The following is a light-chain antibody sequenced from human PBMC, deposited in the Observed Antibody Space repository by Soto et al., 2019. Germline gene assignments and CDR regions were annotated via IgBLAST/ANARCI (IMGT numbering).Light chain of an antibody. V-gene: IGKV3-15*01. CDR1: QSVSRN. CDR3: QQSNDWFFPT. J-gene: IGKJ1*01. CDR2: AAS. Sequence: EIVMTQSPATLSVSPGERATLSCRASQSVSRNVAWYQQRPGQPPRLLIYAASTRATGIPARFSGSGSGTEFTRTISSLQSEDFVVYYCQQSNDWFFPTFGQGTKVAFK.